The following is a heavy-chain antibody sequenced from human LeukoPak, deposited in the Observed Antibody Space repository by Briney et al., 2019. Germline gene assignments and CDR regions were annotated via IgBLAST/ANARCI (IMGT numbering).Heavy chain of an antibody. D-gene: IGHD6-19*01. Sequence: GGSLRLSCAASGFTFSNAWMSWVRQAPGKGLEWVGRIKGKTDGGTTDYAAPVKGRFTISRDDSKNTLYLQMNSLRAEDTAVYYCAKAIAVAATDAFDIWGQGTMVTVSS. V-gene: IGHV3-15*01. CDR1: GFTFSNAW. CDR2: IKGKTDGGTT. CDR3: AKAIAVAATDAFDI. J-gene: IGHJ3*02.